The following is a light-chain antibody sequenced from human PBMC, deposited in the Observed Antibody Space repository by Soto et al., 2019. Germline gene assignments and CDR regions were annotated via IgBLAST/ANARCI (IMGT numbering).Light chain of an antibody. V-gene: IGKV3-20*01. J-gene: IGKJ3*01. CDR2: DAS. CDR1: QSVSSSN. CDR3: QQYGSSPFT. Sequence: EIVWTQSPGTLSLSPGERATLSCRASQSVSSSNLAWHQQKPGQAPRLLIFDASSRATVIPDRFSGSGSGTDFTITISRLEPEDFAVYYCQQYGSSPFTFGPGTKVDIK.